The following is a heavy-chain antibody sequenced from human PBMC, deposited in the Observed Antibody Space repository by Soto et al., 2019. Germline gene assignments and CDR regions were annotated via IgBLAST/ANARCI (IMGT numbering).Heavy chain of an antibody. Sequence: VGSLRLSCAASGITVSRNYMSWVRQAPGKGLEWVSVIYSGSTTHYADSVKGRFTISRDNSKNTLYLQMNSLRAEDTAVYYCARDHHRYSGYDYVDYWGQGTLVTVSS. CDR2: IYSGSTT. CDR3: ARDHHRYSGYDYVDY. D-gene: IGHD5-12*01. CDR1: GITVSRNY. V-gene: IGHV3-66*01. J-gene: IGHJ4*02.